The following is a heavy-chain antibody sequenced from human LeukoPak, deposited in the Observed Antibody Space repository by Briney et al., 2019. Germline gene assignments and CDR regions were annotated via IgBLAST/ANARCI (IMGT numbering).Heavy chain of an antibody. CDR1: GFTFSSYW. J-gene: IGHJ4*02. D-gene: IGHD2-15*01. V-gene: IGHV3-7*01. CDR2: IKQDGSEK. Sequence: PGGSLRLSCAASGFTFSSYWMSWVRQAPGKGLEWGANIKQDGSEKYYVDSVKGRFTISRDNAKNSLYLQMNSLRAEDTAVYYCARRVVVVAATRPLSTHYFDYWGQGTLVTVSS. CDR3: ARRVVVVAATRPLSTHYFDY.